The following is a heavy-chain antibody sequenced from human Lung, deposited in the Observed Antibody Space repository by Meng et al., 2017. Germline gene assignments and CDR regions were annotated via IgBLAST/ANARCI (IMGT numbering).Heavy chain of an antibody. J-gene: IGHJ4*02. Sequence: VRLQQGGAGLLKPSETLSLPCVVSGGSFSDYDWSWIRQPPGKGLEWIGEINHSGSTNYNPSLESRATISVDTSQNNLSLKLSSVTAADSAVYYCARGPTTMAHDFDYWGQGTLVTVSS. V-gene: IGHV4-34*01. D-gene: IGHD4-11*01. CDR2: INHSGST. CDR3: ARGPTTMAHDFDY. CDR1: GGSFSDYD.